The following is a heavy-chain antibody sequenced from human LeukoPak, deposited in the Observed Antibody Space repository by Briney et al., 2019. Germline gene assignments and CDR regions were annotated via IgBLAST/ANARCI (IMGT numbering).Heavy chain of an antibody. CDR2: INWNGGST. Sequence: PGGSLRLSCAASGFTFDGYGMSWVRQVPGKGLEWVSGINWNGGSTGYADSVKGRFTISRDNAKNSLYLQMNSLRAEDTALYYCVRQWMQLWSNWFDSWGQGTLVTVSS. CDR3: VRQWMQLWSNWFDS. J-gene: IGHJ5*01. V-gene: IGHV3-20*04. CDR1: GFTFDGYG. D-gene: IGHD5-18*01.